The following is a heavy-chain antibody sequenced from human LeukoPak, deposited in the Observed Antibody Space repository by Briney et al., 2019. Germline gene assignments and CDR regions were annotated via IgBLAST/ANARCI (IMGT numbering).Heavy chain of an antibody. J-gene: IGHJ4*02. CDR1: GYAFTRHY. CDR3: ARERRAWGEDF. V-gene: IGHV1-46*01. CDR2: VNPSGSST. Sequence: ASVKVSCKASGYAFTRHYMHWVRQAPGQGLEWMGLVNPSGSSTIYAQKFQGRVTMTRDMSTSTDYMELSSLRSEDTAVYYCARERRAWGEDFWGQGTLVTVSS. D-gene: IGHD3-16*01.